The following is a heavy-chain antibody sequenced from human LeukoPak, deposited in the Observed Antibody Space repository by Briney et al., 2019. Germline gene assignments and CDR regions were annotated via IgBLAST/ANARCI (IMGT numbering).Heavy chain of an antibody. CDR1: GFNFSSYA. CDR3: SKSSIAVPGTTLDY. J-gene: IGHJ4*02. Sequence: PGGSLRLSCAASGFNFSSYAMNWVRQTPREGLEWISVISGRGGSTYYADSVKGRFTISRDKSKNTMYLQQSSLIAADNAVYYCSKSSIAVPGTTLDYWGQGTLVTVSS. V-gene: IGHV3-23*01. D-gene: IGHD6-19*01. CDR2: ISGRGGST.